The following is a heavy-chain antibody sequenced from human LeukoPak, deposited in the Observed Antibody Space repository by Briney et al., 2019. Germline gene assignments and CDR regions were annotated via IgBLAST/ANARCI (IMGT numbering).Heavy chain of an antibody. CDR2: ISSSGSTI. Sequence: GESLRLSCAASGFTFSDYYMSWIRQAPGKGLEWVSYISSSGSTIYYADSVKGRFTISRDNAKNSLYLQMNSLRAEDTAVYYCARSYSSGWYYYYHGMDVWGQGTTVTVSS. V-gene: IGHV3-11*01. D-gene: IGHD6-19*01. J-gene: IGHJ6*02. CDR1: GFTFSDYY. CDR3: ARSYSSGWYYYYHGMDV.